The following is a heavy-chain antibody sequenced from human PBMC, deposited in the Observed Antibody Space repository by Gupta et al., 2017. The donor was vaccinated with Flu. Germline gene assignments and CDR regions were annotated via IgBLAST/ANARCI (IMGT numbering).Heavy chain of an antibody. D-gene: IGHD2-2*01. CDR2: NNPNSGGT. Sequence: PGQGLEWMGRNNPNSGGTKYAQKFQGRVTLTSDTSINTAYMELSSLRSDDTAIYYCARVQYCSTTSCYEPFDSWGQGTQVTGSS. J-gene: IGHJ4*02. V-gene: IGHV1-2*06. CDR3: ARVQYCSTTSCYEPFDS.